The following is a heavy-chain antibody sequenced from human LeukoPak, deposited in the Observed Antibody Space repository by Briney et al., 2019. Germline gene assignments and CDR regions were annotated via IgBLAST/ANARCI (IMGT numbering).Heavy chain of an antibody. Sequence: GGSLRLSCAASGFTFSSYGMHWVRQAPGKGLEWVAVISYDGSNKYYADSVKGRFTISRDNSKNTLYLQMNSLRAEDTAVYYCARDPHSSGSNDAFDIWGQGTMVTVSS. CDR3: ARDPHSSGSNDAFDI. V-gene: IGHV3-30*03. CDR2: ISYDGSNK. D-gene: IGHD3-22*01. J-gene: IGHJ3*02. CDR1: GFTFSSYG.